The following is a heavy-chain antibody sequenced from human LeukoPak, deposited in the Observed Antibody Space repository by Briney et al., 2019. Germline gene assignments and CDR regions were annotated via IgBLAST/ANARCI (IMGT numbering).Heavy chain of an antibody. V-gene: IGHV1-18*01. J-gene: IGHJ3*02. D-gene: IGHD1-26*01. CDR1: GYTFTSYG. CDR2: ISAYNGNT. Sequence: ASVKVSCKASGYTFTSYGISWVRQAPGQGLEWMGWISAYNGNTNYAQKLQGRVTMTTDTSTSTAYMELRSPRSDDTAVYYCARDAPDRGSYQGEGAFDIWGQGTMVTVSS. CDR3: ARDAPDRGSYQGEGAFDI.